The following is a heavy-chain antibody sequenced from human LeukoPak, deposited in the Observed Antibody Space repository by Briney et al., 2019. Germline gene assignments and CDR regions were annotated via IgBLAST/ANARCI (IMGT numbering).Heavy chain of an antibody. J-gene: IGHJ4*02. CDR1: GFTFSSYA. V-gene: IGHV3-23*01. Sequence: PGGSLRLSCAASGFTFSSYAMSWVRQAPGKGLEWVSAISGSGGSTYYADSVKGRFTISRDNSKNTLYLQMNSLRAEDTAVYYCAKEVGDIVVVPAAISLDYWGQGTLVTVSS. CDR2: ISGSGGST. CDR3: AKEVGDIVVVPAAISLDY. D-gene: IGHD2-2*01.